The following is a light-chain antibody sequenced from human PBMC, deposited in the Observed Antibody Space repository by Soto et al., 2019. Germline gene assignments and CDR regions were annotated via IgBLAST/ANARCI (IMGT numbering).Light chain of an antibody. CDR2: GAS. V-gene: IGKV3-20*01. CDR1: QSVASTY. Sequence: DIVLTQSPATLSLSPGERATLSCRASQSVASTYLACYQQKPGQSPRLLIYGASSRATGIPDRFSGSGSGTDFTLTISRLEPDDFAVYYCQQYGNSPSFTFGGGTKVDIK. J-gene: IGKJ3*01. CDR3: QQYGNSPSFT.